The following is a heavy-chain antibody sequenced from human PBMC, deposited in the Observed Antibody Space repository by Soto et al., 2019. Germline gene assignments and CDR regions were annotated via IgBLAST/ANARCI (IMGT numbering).Heavy chain of an antibody. CDR1: GFTFSGSA. D-gene: IGHD2-2*01. Sequence: GGSLRLSCAASGFTFSGSAMHWVRQASGKGLEWVGRIRSKANSYAAAYAASVKGRFTISRDDSKNTAYLQMNSLKTEDTAVYYCTYCSSTSCYDGGDYYYYMDVWGKGTTVTVSS. V-gene: IGHV3-73*01. CDR2: IRSKANSYAA. CDR3: TYCSSTSCYDGGDYYYYMDV. J-gene: IGHJ6*03.